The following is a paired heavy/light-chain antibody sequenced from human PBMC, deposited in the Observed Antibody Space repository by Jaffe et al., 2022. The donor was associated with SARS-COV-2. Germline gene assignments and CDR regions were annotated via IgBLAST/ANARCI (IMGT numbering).Heavy chain of an antibody. Sequence: EVQLVESGGGVVRPGGSLRLSCAASGFTFDDYGLTWVRQAPGKGLEWVSGINWNGGSTGYADSVKGRFTISRDNAKNSLYLQMNSLRVEDTALYHCARMGNPNYYNFYMDVWGKGTTVTVSS. D-gene: IGHD3-10*01. CDR1: GFTFDDYG. V-gene: IGHV3-20*01. J-gene: IGHJ6*03. CDR3: ARMGNPNYYNFYMDV. CDR2: INWNGGST.
Light chain of an antibody. V-gene: IGKV3-20*01. CDR2: GAS. J-gene: IGKJ4*01. CDR3: QQYGSSLT. Sequence: EIVLTQSPGTLSLSPGERATLSCRASQSVSSSYLVWYQQKPGQAPRLLIYGASSRATGIPDRFSGSGSGTDFTLTISRLEPEDFAVYYCQQYGSSLTFGGGTKVEIK. CDR1: QSVSSSY.